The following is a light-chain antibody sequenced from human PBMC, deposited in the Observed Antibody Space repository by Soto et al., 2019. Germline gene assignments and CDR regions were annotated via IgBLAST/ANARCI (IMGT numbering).Light chain of an antibody. Sequence: EIVLTQSPGTLSLSPGERATLSCRASQSVTSSYLAWYQQKPGQAPRLFIYGASSRATGIPDRFSGSGSGTDFTLTISRLEPEDFAVYHCQQYSNSPCTFGQGTKVEIK. CDR2: GAS. CDR3: QQYSNSPCT. V-gene: IGKV3-20*01. J-gene: IGKJ1*01. CDR1: QSVTSSY.